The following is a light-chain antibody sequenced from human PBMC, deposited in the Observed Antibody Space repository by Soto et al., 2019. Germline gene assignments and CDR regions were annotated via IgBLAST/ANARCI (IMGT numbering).Light chain of an antibody. V-gene: IGLV1-40*01. CDR1: SSNIGAPYD. CDR2: GNI. J-gene: IGLJ2*01. CDR3: QSYDTSLSASV. Sequence: QPVLTQPPSVSGAPGQRVTISCTGNSSNIGAPYDVHWYQQLPGTAPKLLIYGNINRPSGIPGRFSGSKSGTSASLAITGLQAEDEADYYCQSYDTSLSASVFGGGTKLTV.